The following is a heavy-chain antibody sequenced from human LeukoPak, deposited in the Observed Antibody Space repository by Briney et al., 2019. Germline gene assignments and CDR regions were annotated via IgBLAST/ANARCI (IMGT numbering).Heavy chain of an antibody. D-gene: IGHD2-2*01. CDR1: GYTFTGYY. CDR2: INPNSGGK. CDR3: ARSGYCSSTNCYDVRD. J-gene: IGHJ4*02. V-gene: IGHV1-2*02. Sequence: AASVKVSRKASGYTFTGYYMHWVRQAPGQGLEWMGWINPNSGGKNYAQKFQGRVTLTRDTSISTAYMELSRLRSDDTAVYYCARSGYCSSTNCYDVRDWGQGTLVTVSS.